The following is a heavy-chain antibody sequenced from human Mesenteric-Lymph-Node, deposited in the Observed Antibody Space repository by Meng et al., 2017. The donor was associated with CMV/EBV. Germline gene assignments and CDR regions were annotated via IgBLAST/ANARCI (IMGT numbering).Heavy chain of an antibody. D-gene: IGHD2-2*01. CDR3: ANLGHCSSTSCY. CDR2: ISYDGGNK. CDR1: GFTFSSYW. V-gene: IGHV3-30-3*01. Sequence: GESLKISCAASGFTFSSYWMSWVRQAPGKGLEWVGIISYDGGNKYYADSVKGRFTISRDNSKNTLYLQMNRLIPEDTAVYYCANLGHCSSTSCYWGQGTLVTVSS. J-gene: IGHJ4*02.